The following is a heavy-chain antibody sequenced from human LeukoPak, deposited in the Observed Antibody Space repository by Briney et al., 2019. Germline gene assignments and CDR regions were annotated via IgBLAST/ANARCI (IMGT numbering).Heavy chain of an antibody. CDR1: GFTFSSYW. V-gene: IGHV3-7*01. Sequence: EGSLRLSCAASGFTFSSYWMSWVRQAPGKGLEWVANIKQDGSEKYYVDSMKGRFTISRDNAKNSLYLQMNSLRAEDTAVYYCAREGAGSRTLFDYWGQGTLVTVSS. J-gene: IGHJ4*02. CDR3: AREGAGSRTLFDY. CDR2: IKQDGSEK. D-gene: IGHD1-14*01.